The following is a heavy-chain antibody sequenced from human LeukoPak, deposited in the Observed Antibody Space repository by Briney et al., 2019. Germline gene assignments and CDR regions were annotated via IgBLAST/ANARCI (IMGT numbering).Heavy chain of an antibody. CDR2: TYYRSTWYN. CDR3: AREKQGYNYDVFDY. V-gene: IGHV6-1*01. Sequence: SQTLSLTCAISGDSVSSNSVTWNWIRQSPSRGLEWLGRTYYRSTWYNDYAVSVRGRITVNLDTSKNQFSLHLNSVTPEDTAVYYCAREKQGYNYDVFDYWGQGTLVTVSS. CDR1: GDSVSSNSVT. D-gene: IGHD5-18*01. J-gene: IGHJ4*02.